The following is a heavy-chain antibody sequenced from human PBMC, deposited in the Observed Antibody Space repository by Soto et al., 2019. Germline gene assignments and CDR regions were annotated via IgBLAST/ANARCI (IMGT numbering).Heavy chain of an antibody. V-gene: IGHV4-39*07. J-gene: IGHJ4*02. CDR1: GGSISSSSYY. CDR3: ARAAWINFYFDY. Sequence: SETLSLTCTVSGGSISSSSYYWGWIRQPPGKGLEWIGSIYYSGSTNYNPSLKSRVTISADTSKSLLSLKLISVTAADTAVYYCARAAWINFYFDYWVQGTLVTVSS. CDR2: IYYSGST. D-gene: IGHD5-12*01.